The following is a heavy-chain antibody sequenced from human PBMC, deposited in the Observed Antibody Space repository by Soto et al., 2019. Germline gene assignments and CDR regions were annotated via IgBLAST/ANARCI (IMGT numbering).Heavy chain of an antibody. Sequence: QVQLVQSGAEVKKPGASVKVSCKASGYTFTSYAMHWVRQAPGQRLEWMGWINAGNGNTKYSQKFQGRVTITRDTSASTAYMELSSLRSEDTAVYYCASHNSSGWYIVDYWGQGTLVTVSS. CDR1: GYTFTSYA. V-gene: IGHV1-3*01. J-gene: IGHJ4*02. CDR2: INAGNGNT. CDR3: ASHNSSGWYIVDY. D-gene: IGHD6-19*01.